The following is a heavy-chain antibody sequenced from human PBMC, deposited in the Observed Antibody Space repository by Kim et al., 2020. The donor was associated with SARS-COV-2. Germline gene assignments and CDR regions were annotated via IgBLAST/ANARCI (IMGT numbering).Heavy chain of an antibody. CDR3: ARMAGYSYGYEYFDY. J-gene: IGHJ4*02. CDR1: GGSFSGYY. CDR2: INHSGST. Sequence: SETLSLTCAVYGGSFSGYYWSWIRQPPGKGLEWIGEINHSGSTNYNPSLKSRVTISVDTSKNQFSLKLSSVTAADTAVYYCARMAGYSYGYEYFDYWGQGTLVTVSS. D-gene: IGHD5-18*01. V-gene: IGHV4-34*01.